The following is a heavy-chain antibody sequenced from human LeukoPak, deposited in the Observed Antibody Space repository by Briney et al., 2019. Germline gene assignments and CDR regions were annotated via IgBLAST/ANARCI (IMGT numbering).Heavy chain of an antibody. CDR2: ISYDGSNK. CDR1: GFTFSSYA. CDR3: AREGDSSSWYAVDY. V-gene: IGHV3-30-3*01. J-gene: IGHJ4*02. D-gene: IGHD6-13*01. Sequence: PGGSLMLSCAASGFTFSSYAMHWVRQAPGKGLEWVAVISYDGSNKYYADSVKGRFTISRDNSKNTLYLQMNSLRAEDTAVYYCAREGDSSSWYAVDYWGQGTLVTVSS.